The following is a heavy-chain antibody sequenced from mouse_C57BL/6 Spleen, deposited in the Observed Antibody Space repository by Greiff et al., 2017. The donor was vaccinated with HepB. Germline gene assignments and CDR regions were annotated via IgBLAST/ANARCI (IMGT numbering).Heavy chain of an antibody. CDR3: ARYSSGWFAY. D-gene: IGHD3-2*02. CDR2: IHPNSGST. V-gene: IGHV1-64*01. J-gene: IGHJ3*01. Sequence: QVQLQQPGAELVKPGASVKLSCKASGYTFTSYWMHWVKQRPGQGLEWIGMIHPNSGSTNYNEKFKSKATLTVDKSSSTAYMQLSSLTSEDSSVYYCARYSSGWFAYWGQGTLVTVSA. CDR1: GYTFTSYW.